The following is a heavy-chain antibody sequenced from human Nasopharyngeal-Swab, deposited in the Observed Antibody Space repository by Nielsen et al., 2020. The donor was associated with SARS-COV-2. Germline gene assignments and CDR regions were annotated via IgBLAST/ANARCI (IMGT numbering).Heavy chain of an antibody. CDR2: ISSGSSTI. J-gene: IGHJ3*02. D-gene: IGHD5-18*01. CDR3: ARDRGYSYGYDAFDI. V-gene: IGHV3-48*02. Sequence: GESLKISCAASGFTFSTYGMHWVRQAPGKGLEWVSYISSGSSTIYYADSVKGRFTISRDNAKNSLYLQMNSLRDEDTAVYYCARDRGYSYGYDAFDIWGQGTMVTVSS. CDR1: GFTFSTYG.